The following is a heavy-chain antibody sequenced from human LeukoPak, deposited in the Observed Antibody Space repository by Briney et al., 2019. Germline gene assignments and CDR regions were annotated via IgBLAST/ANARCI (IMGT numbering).Heavy chain of an antibody. CDR2: IYHSGST. CDR3: ARHSLFPGAY. V-gene: IGHV4-38-2*01. CDR1: GYSISSGYY. Sequence: PSETLSLTCAVSGYSISSGYYWGWIRQPPGKGLEWIGSIYHSGSTYYNPSLKSRVTISVDTSKNQFSLKLSSVTAADTAVYYCARHSLFPGAYWGQGTLVTVSS. J-gene: IGHJ4*02. D-gene: IGHD2-21*01.